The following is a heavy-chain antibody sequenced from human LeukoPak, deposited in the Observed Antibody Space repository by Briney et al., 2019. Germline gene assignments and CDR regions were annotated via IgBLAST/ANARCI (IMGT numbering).Heavy chain of an antibody. CDR3: ARGNYYGSGSYFDY. J-gene: IGHJ4*02. V-gene: IGHV1-2*04. CDR2: INPNSGGT. Sequence: ASVKVSCKASGYTFTGYYMHWVRQAPGHGLEWIGWINPNSGGTNYAQKFQGWVTMTRDTSISTAYMKLSRLRSDDTAVYYCARGNYYGSGSYFDYWGQGTLVTVSS. CDR1: GYTFTGYY. D-gene: IGHD3-10*01.